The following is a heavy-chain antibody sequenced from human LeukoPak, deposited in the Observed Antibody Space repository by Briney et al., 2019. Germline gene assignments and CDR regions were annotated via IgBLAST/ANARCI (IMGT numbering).Heavy chain of an antibody. V-gene: IGHV1-46*01. CDR3: TRRGPPATNWFDP. Sequence: ASVKVSCKASGYTFTSNYMHWVRQAPGQGLEWMGIINPTGGSTSYAQKFQGRVTLTTDTSTSTAYMELRSLRYDDTAVYYCTRRGPPATNWFDPWGQGTLVTVSS. CDR1: GYTFTSNY. D-gene: IGHD3-10*01. CDR2: INPTGGST. J-gene: IGHJ5*02.